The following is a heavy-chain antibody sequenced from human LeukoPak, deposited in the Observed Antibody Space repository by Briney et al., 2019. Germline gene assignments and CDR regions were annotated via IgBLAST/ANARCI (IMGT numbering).Heavy chain of an antibody. D-gene: IGHD2-15*01. CDR2: IYHSGST. V-gene: IGHV4-38-2*02. CDR3: ARVLRYCSGGNCYSGGLGYMDV. Sequence: SETLSLTCTVSGYSISNDYYWGWIRQSPGKGLEWIGSIYHSGSTYYNPSLKSRVTISVDTSKNQFSLKLSSVTAADTAVYYCARVLRYCSGGNCYSGGLGYMDVWGKGTTVTISS. CDR1: GYSISNDYY. J-gene: IGHJ6*03.